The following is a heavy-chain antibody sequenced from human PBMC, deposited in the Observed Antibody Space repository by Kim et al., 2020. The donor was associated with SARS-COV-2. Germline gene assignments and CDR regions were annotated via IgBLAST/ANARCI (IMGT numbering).Heavy chain of an antibody. CDR3: AKDGGGRDWYFDL. D-gene: IGHD3-16*01. CDR1: GFTFSSYG. CDR2: ISYDGSNK. J-gene: IGHJ2*01. V-gene: IGHV3-30*18. Sequence: GGSLRLSCAASGFTFSSYGMHWVRQAPGKGLEWVAVISYDGSNKYYADSVKGRFTISRDNSKNTLYLQMNSLRAEDTAVYYCAKDGGGRDWYFDLWGRGTLVTVSS.